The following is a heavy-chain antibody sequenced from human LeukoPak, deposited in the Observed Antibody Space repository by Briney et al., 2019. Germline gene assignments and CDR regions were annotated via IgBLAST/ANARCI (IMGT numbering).Heavy chain of an antibody. CDR1: GFTFSSYA. J-gene: IGHJ4*02. CDR2: ISGSGGSP. Sequence: GGSLRLSCAASGFTFSSYAMSWVRQAPGKGLEGVSAISGSGGSPYYADSVKGRFTISRDNSKNTLHLQMNSLRAEDTALYYCAKDGLYYCGGGTCFDSWGQGTLVTVSS. V-gene: IGHV3-23*01. D-gene: IGHD2-15*01. CDR3: AKDGLYYCGGGTCFDS.